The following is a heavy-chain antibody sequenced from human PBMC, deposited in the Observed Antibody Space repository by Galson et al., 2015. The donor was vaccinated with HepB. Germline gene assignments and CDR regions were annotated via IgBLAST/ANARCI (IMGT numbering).Heavy chain of an antibody. Sequence: SVKVSCKASGYSFTRYSVIWVRQAPGQGLEWMGSISGNNGNTNFAQKFQGRVTMTTDASTTTAYMELRSLRSDDTAVYYCARMDGYGIFGVPSYYMALWGKGTTVTVSS. V-gene: IGHV1-18*01. J-gene: IGHJ6*03. D-gene: IGHD3-3*01. CDR3: ARMDGYGIFGVPSYYMAL. CDR2: ISGNNGNT. CDR1: GYSFTRYS.